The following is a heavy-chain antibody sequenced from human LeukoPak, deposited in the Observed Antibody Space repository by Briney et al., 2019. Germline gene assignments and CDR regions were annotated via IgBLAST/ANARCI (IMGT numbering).Heavy chain of an antibody. CDR2: INHSGST. CDR3: ARQGSIVGATQRSDY. Sequence: SETLSLTCAVYGGSFSGYYWSWIRQPPGKGLEWIGEINHSGSTNYNPSLKSRVTISVDTSKNQFSLKLSSVTAADTAVYYCARQGSIVGATQRSDYWGQGTLVTVSS. D-gene: IGHD1-26*01. V-gene: IGHV4-34*01. CDR1: GGSFSGYY. J-gene: IGHJ4*02.